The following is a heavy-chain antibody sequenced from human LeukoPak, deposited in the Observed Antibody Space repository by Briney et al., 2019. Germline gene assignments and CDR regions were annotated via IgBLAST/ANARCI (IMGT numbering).Heavy chain of an antibody. Sequence: SLRLSCAASGFTFDDYAMHWVRQAPGKGLEWVSGISWNSGSIGYADSVKGRFTISRDNAKNSLYLQMNSLRAEDTALYYCATGSTLDYWGQGTLVTVSS. D-gene: IGHD2-2*01. J-gene: IGHJ4*02. CDR3: ATGSTLDY. CDR1: GFTFDDYA. CDR2: ISWNSGSI. V-gene: IGHV3-9*01.